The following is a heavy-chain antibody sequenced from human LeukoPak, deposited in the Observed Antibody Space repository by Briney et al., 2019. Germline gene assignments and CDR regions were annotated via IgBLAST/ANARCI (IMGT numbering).Heavy chain of an antibody. CDR3: ARLYSYGYYFDY. Sequence: ASVKVSCKASGYTFTAYYIHWVRQAPAQGLEWMGWINPNSGGINYAQKFQGRVTMTRDTSITTAYMELSRLRSDDTAVYYCARLYSYGYYFDYWGQGTLVIVSS. D-gene: IGHD5-18*01. V-gene: IGHV1-2*02. CDR2: INPNSGGI. CDR1: GYTFTAYY. J-gene: IGHJ4*02.